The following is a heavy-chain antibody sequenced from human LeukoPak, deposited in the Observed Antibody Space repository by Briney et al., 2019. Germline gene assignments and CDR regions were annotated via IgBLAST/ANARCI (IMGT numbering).Heavy chain of an antibody. J-gene: IGHJ3*02. CDR2: ISYDGNNQ. CDR3: ARERMGDTTRDGFDI. V-gene: IGHV3-30*03. D-gene: IGHD1-26*01. Sequence: GGSLRLSCATSGFTFSNYGIHWVRQTPDKGLEWLAVISYDGNNQYYAASVKGRFAVSRDDSQNTAYLQMNSLRAEDTALYYCARERMGDTTRDGFDIWGQGTMVTVSS. CDR1: GFTFSNYG.